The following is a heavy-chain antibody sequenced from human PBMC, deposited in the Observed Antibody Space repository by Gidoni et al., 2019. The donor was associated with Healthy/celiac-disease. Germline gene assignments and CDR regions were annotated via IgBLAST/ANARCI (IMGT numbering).Heavy chain of an antibody. CDR3: AKVGYSGYDYSLYFDY. CDR1: GFTFDDYT. D-gene: IGHD5-12*01. J-gene: IGHJ4*02. CDR2: ISWDGGST. Sequence: EVQLVESGGVVVQPGGSLRLSCAASGFTFDDYTMHWVRQAPGKGLEWVSLISWDGGSTYYADSVKGRFTISRDNSKNTLYLQMNSLRTEDTALYYCAKVGYSGYDYSLYFDYWGQGTLVTVSS. V-gene: IGHV3-43*01.